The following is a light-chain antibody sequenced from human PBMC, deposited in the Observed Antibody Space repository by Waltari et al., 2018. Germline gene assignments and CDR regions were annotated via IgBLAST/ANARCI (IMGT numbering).Light chain of an antibody. CDR2: DDS. CDR3: QVWDTASDEYV. Sequence: SYVLTQPPSVSVAPGQTARIPCGGNNIGSNSVHWYQQRSGQAPLLVVYDDSARPSGIPERVSGSNSGNTATLTINSVEAGDEADYYCQVWDTASDEYVFGPGTKVTVL. CDR1: NIGSNS. V-gene: IGLV3-21*02. J-gene: IGLJ1*01.